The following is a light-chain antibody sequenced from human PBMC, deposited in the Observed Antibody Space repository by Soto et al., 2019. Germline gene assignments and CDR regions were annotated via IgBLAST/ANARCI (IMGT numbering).Light chain of an antibody. CDR3: LQHNNYPRT. J-gene: IGKJ1*01. Sequence: DIQLTQSPSFLSASVGDRVTITCRASQGISSYLAWYQQKPGKAPKLLIYAASTLQSGVPSRFSGSGSGTEFTLTISSLQPEDFATYYCLQHNNYPRTFGQGTKVDI. V-gene: IGKV1-9*01. CDR1: QGISSY. CDR2: AAS.